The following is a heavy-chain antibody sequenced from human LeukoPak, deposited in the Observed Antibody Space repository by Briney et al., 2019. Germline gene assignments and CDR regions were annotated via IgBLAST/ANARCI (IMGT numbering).Heavy chain of an antibody. D-gene: IGHD5-12*01. V-gene: IGHV4-59*01. CDR1: GGSISTYY. Sequence: PSETLSLTCTVSGGSISTYYWSWIRQPPGKGLEWIGYIYHSGSTKYNPSLKSRVTISVDTSQNQFSLKLSSVTAADTAVYYCARDGYSGSDALWGQGTLVTVPS. CDR3: ARDGYSGSDAL. CDR2: IYHSGST. J-gene: IGHJ4*02.